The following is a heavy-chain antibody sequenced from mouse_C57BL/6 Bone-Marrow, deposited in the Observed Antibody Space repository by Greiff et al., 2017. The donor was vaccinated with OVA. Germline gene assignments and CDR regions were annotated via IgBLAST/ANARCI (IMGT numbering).Heavy chain of an antibody. Sequence: EVQLQQSVAELVRPGASVKLSCTASGFNIKNTYMNWVQQRPEQGLEWIGRIDPSNGTTKYAPKFQGKATITADTSSNSAYLQLSSLTSEDTAIYYCERAWFAYWGQGTLVTVSA. CDR3: ERAWFAY. CDR1: GFNIKNTY. CDR2: IDPSNGTT. J-gene: IGHJ3*01. V-gene: IGHV14-3*01.